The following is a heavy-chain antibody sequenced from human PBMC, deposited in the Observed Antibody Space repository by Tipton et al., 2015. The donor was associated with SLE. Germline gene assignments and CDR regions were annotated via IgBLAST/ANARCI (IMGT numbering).Heavy chain of an antibody. D-gene: IGHD6-13*01. CDR2: IYHSGST. CDR1: GYSISSGYY. Sequence: TLSLTCAVSGYSISSGYYWGWIRQPPGKGLEWIGSIYHSGSTYYNPSLKSRVTISVDTSKNQFSLKLSSVTAADPAVYYCARHTPGGSSWTWYYMDVWGKGTTVTVSS. CDR3: ARHTPGGSSWTWYYMDV. V-gene: IGHV4-38-2*01. J-gene: IGHJ6*03.